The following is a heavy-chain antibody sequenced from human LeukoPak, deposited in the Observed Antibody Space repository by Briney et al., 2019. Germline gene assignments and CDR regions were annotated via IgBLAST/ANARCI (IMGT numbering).Heavy chain of an antibody. CDR3: ARDPYGDYYFDC. J-gene: IGHJ4*02. D-gene: IGHD4-17*01. V-gene: IGHV3-7*01. CDR2: INQAGSET. CDR1: GFTFSTYY. Sequence: GGSLRLSCAASGFTFSTYYMSWVRQAPGQGLEWVAHINQAGSETYYVDSVKGRFTISRDNSKNLLYLHMNSLRAEDTAVYYCARDPYGDYYFDCWGRGTLVTVSS.